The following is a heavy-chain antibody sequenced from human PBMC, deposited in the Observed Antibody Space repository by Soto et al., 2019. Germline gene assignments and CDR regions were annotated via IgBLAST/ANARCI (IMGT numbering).Heavy chain of an antibody. Sequence: QVQLVESGGGVVQPGGSLRLSCAASGFTFSSYGMHWVRQAPGKGLEWVAGIWYDGSNKYYADSVKGRFTISRDNAKNALYLQMNSLRAEDTAVYYCARGYGVPTQGWYFDLWGRGTLVTVSS. V-gene: IGHV3-33*01. CDR1: GFTFSSYG. CDR3: ARGYGVPTQGWYFDL. J-gene: IGHJ2*01. CDR2: IWYDGSNK. D-gene: IGHD4-17*01.